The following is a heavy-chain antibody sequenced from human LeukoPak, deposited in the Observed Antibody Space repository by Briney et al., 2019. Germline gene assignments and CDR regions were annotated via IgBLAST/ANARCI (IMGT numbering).Heavy chain of an antibody. CDR2: INHSGST. V-gene: IGHV4-34*01. Sequence: PSETLSLTCAVYGGSFRGYYWSWIRQPPGKGPEWIGEINHSGSTNYNPSLKSRVTISVDTSKNQFSLKLNFVTAAHTALYYCARHLGPYSASYLDYWGQGSLVTVSS. D-gene: IGHD1-26*01. CDR3: ARHLGPYSASYLDY. J-gene: IGHJ4*02. CDR1: GGSFRGYY.